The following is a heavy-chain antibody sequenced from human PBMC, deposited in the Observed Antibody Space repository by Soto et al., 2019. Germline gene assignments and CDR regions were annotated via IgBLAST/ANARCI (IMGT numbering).Heavy chain of an antibody. D-gene: IGHD1-1*01. CDR1: GLSFNDHF. Sequence: PGGSLRLSCAASGLSFNDHFMDWARQAPGKGLEWVGRTKNKANNYNTEYAASVKGRFIISRDNSKSLLYLQMNSLGTEDTAVYYCITWISWIGYWGQGTPVTVSS. CDR2: TKNKANNYNT. V-gene: IGHV3-72*01. J-gene: IGHJ4*02. CDR3: ITWISWIGY.